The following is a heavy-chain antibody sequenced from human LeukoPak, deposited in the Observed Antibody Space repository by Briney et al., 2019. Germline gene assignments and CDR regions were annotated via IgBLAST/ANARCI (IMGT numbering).Heavy chain of an antibody. CDR1: GGSISSYY. D-gene: IGHD1-1*01. CDR3: ARDDTTGRFGLDY. CDR2: INHSGST. Sequence: SQTLSLTCTVSGGSISSYYWSWIRQPPGKGLEWIGEINHSGSTNYNPSLKSRVTISVDTSKNQFSLKLSSVTAADTAVYYCARDDTTGRFGLDYWGQGTLVTVSS. J-gene: IGHJ4*02. V-gene: IGHV4-34*01.